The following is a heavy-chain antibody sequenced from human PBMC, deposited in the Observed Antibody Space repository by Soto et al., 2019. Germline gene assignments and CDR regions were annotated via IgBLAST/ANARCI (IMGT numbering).Heavy chain of an antibody. CDR2: IIPILGIA. CDR3: ARGGVAAAGGFDY. V-gene: IGHV1-69*02. Sequence: QVQLVQSGAEVKKPGSSVKVSCKASGGTFSSYTISWVRQAPGQGLEWMGRIIPILGIANYAQKFQGRVTITADKSTSTAYMELSSLRSEDTAVYYCARGGVAAAGGFDYWCQGTLVTVSS. J-gene: IGHJ4*02. CDR1: GGTFSSYT. D-gene: IGHD6-13*01.